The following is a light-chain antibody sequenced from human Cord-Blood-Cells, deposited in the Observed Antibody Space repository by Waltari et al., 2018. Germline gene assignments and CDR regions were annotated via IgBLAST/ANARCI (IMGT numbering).Light chain of an antibody. CDR2: LGS. Sequence: DIVMTQSPLSLPVTPGEPASISCRSSQSLLHSNGYNYLDWYLQKPGQSPHLLIYLGSNRASGVPDRFSGSGSGTDFTLKISRVEAEDVWVYYCMQALQTPPYTFGQGTKLEIK. CDR3: MQALQTPPYT. V-gene: IGKV2-28*01. CDR1: QSLLHSNGYNY. J-gene: IGKJ2*01.